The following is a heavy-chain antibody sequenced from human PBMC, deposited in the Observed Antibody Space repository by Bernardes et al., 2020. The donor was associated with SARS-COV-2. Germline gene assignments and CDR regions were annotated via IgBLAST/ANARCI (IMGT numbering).Heavy chain of an antibody. J-gene: IGHJ6*02. Sequence: SETLSLTCTVSGGSISSYYWSWIRQPPGKGLEWIGYIYYSGSTNYNPSLKSRVTISVDTSKNQFSLKLSSVTAADTAVYYCARDRAFWSGRTGRNYYYYGMDVWGQGTTVTVSS. CDR3: ARDRAFWSGRTGRNYYYYGMDV. V-gene: IGHV4-59*01. CDR1: GGSISSYY. D-gene: IGHD3-3*01. CDR2: IYYSGST.